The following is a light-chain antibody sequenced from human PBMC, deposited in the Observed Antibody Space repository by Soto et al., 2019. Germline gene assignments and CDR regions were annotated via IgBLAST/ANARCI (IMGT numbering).Light chain of an antibody. CDR2: EVS. V-gene: IGLV2-14*01. Sequence: QSVLTQPASVSGSPGQSITISCTGTSSDVGDYNYVSWYQQPPGKAPKLMIYEVSTRPSGVSNRFTGSKSGNTASLTISGLQAEDEADYYCSSYTSSRPYVFGTGTKVTVL. J-gene: IGLJ1*01. CDR3: SSYTSSRPYV. CDR1: SSDVGDYNY.